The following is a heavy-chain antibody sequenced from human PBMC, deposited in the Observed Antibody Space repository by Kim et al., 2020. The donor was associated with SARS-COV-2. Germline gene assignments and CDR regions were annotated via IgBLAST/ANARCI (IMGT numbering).Heavy chain of an antibody. Sequence: YAQKFQGRVTMTRNTSISTAYMELSSLRSEDTAVYYCASYGDYTAHAFDIWGQGTMVTVSS. CDR3: ASYGDYTAHAFDI. J-gene: IGHJ3*02. D-gene: IGHD4-17*01. V-gene: IGHV1-8*01.